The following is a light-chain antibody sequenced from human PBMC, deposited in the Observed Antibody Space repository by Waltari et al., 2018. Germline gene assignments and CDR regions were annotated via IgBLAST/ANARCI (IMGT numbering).Light chain of an antibody. CDR3: LQCNSAPWT. CDR2: DAS. CDR1: QGISTY. J-gene: IGKJ1*01. V-gene: IGKV1-39*01. Sequence: DIKMTQSQSSLSASVGDRVTITCRASQGISTYLNWYQQKPGKPPKRLIYDASSLQSGVPSRFSGSGSGTVFTLTISSLQPEDIATYYCLQCNSAPWTFGQGTKVEIK.